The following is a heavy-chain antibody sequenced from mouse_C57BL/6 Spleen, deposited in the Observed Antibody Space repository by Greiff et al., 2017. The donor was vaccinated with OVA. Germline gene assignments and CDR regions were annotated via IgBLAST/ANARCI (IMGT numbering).Heavy chain of an antibody. CDR3: ARRSSGYAMDY. Sequence: VQLQQPGAELVKPGASVKLSCKASGYTFTSYWMQWVKQRPGQGLEWIGEIDPSDSYTNYNQKFKGKATLTVDTSSSAAYMQLSSLTSEDSAVYYCARRSSGYAMDYWGQGTSVTVSS. D-gene: IGHD3-2*02. CDR1: GYTFTSYW. CDR2: IDPSDSYT. J-gene: IGHJ4*01. V-gene: IGHV1-50*01.